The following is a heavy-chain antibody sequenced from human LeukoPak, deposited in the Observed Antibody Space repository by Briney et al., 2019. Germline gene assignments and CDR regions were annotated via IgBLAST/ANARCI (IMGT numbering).Heavy chain of an antibody. D-gene: IGHD4-17*01. CDR1: GGSISSNY. J-gene: IGHJ4*02. CDR2: INHSGST. Sequence: SETLSLTCTVSGGSISSNYWSWIRQPPGKGLEWIGEINHSGSTNYNPSLKSRVTISVDTSKNQFSLKLSSVTAADTAVYYCARGYTVTTDTFDYWGQGTLVTVSS. CDR3: ARGYTVTTDTFDY. V-gene: IGHV4-34*01.